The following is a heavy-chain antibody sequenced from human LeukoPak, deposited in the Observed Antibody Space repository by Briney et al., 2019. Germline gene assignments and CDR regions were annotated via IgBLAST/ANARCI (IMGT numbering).Heavy chain of an antibody. CDR3: ARGPYYYDSSGAPDY. D-gene: IGHD3-22*01. CDR1: GGSISSYY. J-gene: IGHJ4*02. V-gene: IGHV4-59*01. CDR2: IYYSGST. Sequence: SETLSLTCTVSGGSISSYYWSWIRQPPGKGLEWIGYIYYSGSTNYNPSLKSRVTISVDTSKNQFSLKLSSVTAADTAVYYCARGPYYYDSSGAPDYWGQGTLVTVSS.